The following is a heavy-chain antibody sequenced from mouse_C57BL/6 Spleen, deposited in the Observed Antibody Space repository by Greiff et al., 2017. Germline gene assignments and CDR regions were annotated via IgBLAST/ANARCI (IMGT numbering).Heavy chain of an antibody. V-gene: IGHV7-3*01. CDR2: IRNKANGYTT. CDR1: GFTFTDYY. CDR3: ARYMNYGRPYFAY. D-gene: IGHD1-1*01. Sequence: EVLLLESGGGLVQPGGSLSLSCAASGFTFTDYYMSWVRQPPGKALEWLGFIRNKANGYTTEYSASVKGRFTISRDNSQSILYLQRNALRAEDSATYYCARYMNYGRPYFAYWGQGTTLTVSS. J-gene: IGHJ2*01.